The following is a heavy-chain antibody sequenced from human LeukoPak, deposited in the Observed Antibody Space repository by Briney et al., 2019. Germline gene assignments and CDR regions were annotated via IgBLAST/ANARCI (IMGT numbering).Heavy chain of an antibody. Sequence: GGSLRLSCAASGFTLSMNYMNWVRQAPGKGLEWVSVLHSGGRTYYADSVKGRFAISRDDSKNTLHLQMHSLRVEDTAVYYCASENCGRDSYFDYWGQGTLVTVSS. CDR3: ASENCGRDSYFDY. D-gene: IGHD2-21*01. V-gene: IGHV3-66*01. CDR2: LHSGGRT. CDR1: GFTLSMNY. J-gene: IGHJ4*02.